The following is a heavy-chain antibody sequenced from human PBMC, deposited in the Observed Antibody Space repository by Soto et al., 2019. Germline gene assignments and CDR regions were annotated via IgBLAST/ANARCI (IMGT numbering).Heavy chain of an antibody. CDR1: GFTFDDYA. CDR3: AKDKVAIPFHDAFAI. Sequence: PGGSLRLSCAASGFTFDDYAMHWVRQAPGKGLEWVSGISWNSGSIGYADSVKGRFTISRDNAKNSLYLQMNSLRAEDTALYYCAKDKVAIPFHDAFAIWGQGTMVTVSS. CDR2: ISWNSGSI. V-gene: IGHV3-9*01. D-gene: IGHD2-21*01. J-gene: IGHJ3*02.